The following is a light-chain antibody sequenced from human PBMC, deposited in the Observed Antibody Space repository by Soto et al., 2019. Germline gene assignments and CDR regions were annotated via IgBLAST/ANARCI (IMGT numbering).Light chain of an antibody. CDR1: SSNIGAGYD. CDR3: QSYDTTRRGV. V-gene: IGLV1-40*01. CDR2: ANS. Sequence: QSVLTQPPSVSGAPGQRVTISCTGSSSNIGAGYDVHWYQQFPGTAPKLLIYANSNRPSGVPDRFSASKSGTSASLAITGLQAVDEADYYCQSYDTTRRGVSGTGTKRTVL. J-gene: IGLJ1*01.